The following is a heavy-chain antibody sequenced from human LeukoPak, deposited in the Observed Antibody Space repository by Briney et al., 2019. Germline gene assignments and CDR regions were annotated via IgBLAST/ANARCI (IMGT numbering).Heavy chain of an antibody. J-gene: IGHJ4*02. Sequence: SQTLSLTCTVSGGSISSGSYYWSWIRQPPGKGLEWIGCLFYSGSINYNPSLKSRVTISVDTSKNQFSLRLTSVTAADTAVYFCARGYSYLDQWGQGTLVTVSS. D-gene: IGHD5-18*01. V-gene: IGHV4-61*01. CDR3: ARGYSYLDQ. CDR1: GGSISSGSYY. CDR2: LFYSGSI.